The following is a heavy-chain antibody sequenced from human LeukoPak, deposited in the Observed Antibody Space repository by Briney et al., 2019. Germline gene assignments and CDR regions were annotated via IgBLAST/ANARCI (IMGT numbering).Heavy chain of an antibody. V-gene: IGHV5-51*01. CDR3: ARHQWTTLKSYNWFDP. D-gene: IGHD3/OR15-3a*01. J-gene: IGHJ5*02. CDR1: GYSFTSYW. CDR2: IYPGDSDT. Sequence: GESLKISCKGSGYSFTSYWIGWVRQMPGKGLEWMGIIYPGDSDTRYSPSFQGQVTISADKSISTAYLQWSSLKASDTAMYYCARHQWTTLKSYNWFDPWGQGTLVTVSS.